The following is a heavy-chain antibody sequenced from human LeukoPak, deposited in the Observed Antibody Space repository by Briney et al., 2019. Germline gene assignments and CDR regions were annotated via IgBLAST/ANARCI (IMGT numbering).Heavy chain of an antibody. D-gene: IGHD1-26*01. CDR3: ARAPRGSYDY. J-gene: IGHJ4*02. CDR1: GESLSGYY. Sequence: SETLSLTCAVYGESLSGYYWSWIRQPPGKGLEWIGEINHSGSSNYNPSLKSRATILVDTSKNQFSLNLSSVTAADTAVYYCARAPRGSYDYWGQGTQVTVSS. CDR2: INHSGSS. V-gene: IGHV4-34*01.